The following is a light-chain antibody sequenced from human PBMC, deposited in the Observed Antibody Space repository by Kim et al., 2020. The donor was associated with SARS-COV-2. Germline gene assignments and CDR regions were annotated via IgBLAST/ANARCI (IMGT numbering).Light chain of an antibody. CDR3: HQYDSFPPT. Sequence: SAAVGDTSTFTCRASQHIRVWVAGYQQKPGAAPKSLIYSASTLQSGVPSRFSGSGTGTDFILTIINLRPEDVATYYCHQYDSFPPTFGQGTKLEI. CDR2: SAS. J-gene: IGKJ2*01. CDR1: QHIRVW. V-gene: IGKV1D-16*01.